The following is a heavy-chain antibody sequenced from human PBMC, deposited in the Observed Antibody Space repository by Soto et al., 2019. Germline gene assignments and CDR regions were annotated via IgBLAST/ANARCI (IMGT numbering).Heavy chain of an antibody. V-gene: IGHV3-15*07. Sequence: EVQLVESGGGSVKPGGSLRLSCAASGFTFSNAWMNWVRQAPGKGLEWVGRIKSKTDGGTTDYAAPVKGRFTISRDDSKNTLYLQMNSLKTEDTAVYYCTTDKRLRWGEYFQHWGQGTLVTVSS. J-gene: IGHJ1*01. CDR1: GFTFSNAW. CDR3: TTDKRLRWGEYFQH. D-gene: IGHD4-17*01. CDR2: IKSKTDGGTT.